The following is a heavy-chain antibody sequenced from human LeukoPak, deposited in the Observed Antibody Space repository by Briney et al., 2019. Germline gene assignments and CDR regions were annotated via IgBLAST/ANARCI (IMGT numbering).Heavy chain of an antibody. D-gene: IGHD3-3*01. Sequence: PSETLSLTCTVSGGSISSYYWSWIRQPPGKGLEWIGYIYYSGSTNYNPSLKSRVTIPVDTSKNQFSLKLSSVTAADTAVYYCARSPYYGFWSGYSDYGMDVWGQGTTVTVSS. CDR1: GGSISSYY. V-gene: IGHV4-59*01. J-gene: IGHJ6*02. CDR2: IYYSGST. CDR3: ARSPYYGFWSGYSDYGMDV.